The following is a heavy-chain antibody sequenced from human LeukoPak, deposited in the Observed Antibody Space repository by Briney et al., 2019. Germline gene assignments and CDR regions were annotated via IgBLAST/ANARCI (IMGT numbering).Heavy chain of an antibody. CDR1: GFNFISYW. J-gene: IGHJ4*02. D-gene: IGHD3-10*01. CDR2: INSDGTST. Sequence: PGGSLRLSCAAAGFNFISYWMYWVRQDPAKGLVWVSRINSDGTSTNYADSVKGRFTFSRDNAKNTLFLQMNSLRAEDTAVYDCVRDNGYGSEYWGQGTLVTVSS. V-gene: IGHV3-74*01. CDR3: VRDNGYGSEY.